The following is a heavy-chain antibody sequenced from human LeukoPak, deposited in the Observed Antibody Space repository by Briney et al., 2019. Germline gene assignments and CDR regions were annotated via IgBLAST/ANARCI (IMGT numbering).Heavy chain of an antibody. V-gene: IGHV1-69*05. Sequence: SVKVSCKASGYTFTSYGISWVRQAPGQGLEWMGGIIPIFGTANYAQKFQGRVTITTDESTSTAYMELSSLRSEDTAVYYCAREGYCSSTSCLRGAFDIWGQGTMVTVSS. J-gene: IGHJ3*02. D-gene: IGHD2-2*01. CDR3: AREGYCSSTSCLRGAFDI. CDR2: IIPIFGTA. CDR1: GYTFTSYG.